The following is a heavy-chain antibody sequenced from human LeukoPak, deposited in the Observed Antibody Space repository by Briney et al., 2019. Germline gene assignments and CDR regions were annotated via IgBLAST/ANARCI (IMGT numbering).Heavy chain of an antibody. CDR2: INPNSGGT. J-gene: IGHJ4*02. Sequence: ASVKVSCKASGYTFTGYYMHWVRQAPGQGLEWMGWINPNSGGTNYAQKFQGRVTMTRDTSISTAYMELSRLRSDDTAVYYCARAGYCSSTSCYAGDYWSQGTLVTVSS. CDR3: ARAGYCSSTSCYAGDY. CDR1: GYTFTGYY. V-gene: IGHV1-2*02. D-gene: IGHD2-2*01.